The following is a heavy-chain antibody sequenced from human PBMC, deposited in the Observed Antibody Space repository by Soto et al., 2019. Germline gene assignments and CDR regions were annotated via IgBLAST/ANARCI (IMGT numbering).Heavy chain of an antibody. J-gene: IGHJ4*02. CDR3: VRGGYYYGL. Sequence: EVQLVDSGGGLVQPGGSLRLSCAASGFSFSTLWMSWVRQAPGKGLEWVANIKPDGSDKYYVDSVKGRFTISRDNAKNSLYLQMNSLRAEDTAVYYCVRGGYYYGLWGQGTLVTVSS. CDR1: GFSFSTLW. V-gene: IGHV3-7*01. D-gene: IGHD5-18*01. CDR2: IKPDGSDK.